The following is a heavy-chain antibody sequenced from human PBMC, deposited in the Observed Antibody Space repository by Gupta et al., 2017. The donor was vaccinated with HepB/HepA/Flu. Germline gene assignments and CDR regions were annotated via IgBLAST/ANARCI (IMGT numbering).Heavy chain of an antibody. CDR3: ARALPLGGLDY. J-gene: IGHJ4*02. Sequence: EVQLVASGGVLVKPGESLRLSCVASGFTFIHYRMNWVRQAPGKGLEWVSSITTSSRSSSDYTYYADAVKGRFTISRDSAKNSLYLQMSSLRAEDTAVYYCARALPLGGLDYWGKGTLVTVSS. CDR2: ITTSSRSSSDYT. V-gene: IGHV3-21*01. CDR1: GFTFIHYR. D-gene: IGHD2-15*01.